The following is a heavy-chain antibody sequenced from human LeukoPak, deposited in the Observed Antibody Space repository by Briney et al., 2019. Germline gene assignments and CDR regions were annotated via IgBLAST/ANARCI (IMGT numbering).Heavy chain of an antibody. Sequence: GGSLRLSCAASGFTFNNYAMNWVRQAPGKGLEWLSYIRGGGGHTRYSDSVKGRFTISRENSKNMLYLQMNSLRAEDTAIYYCAKCSASYYNDAFDIWGRGTMVTVSS. D-gene: IGHD3-10*02. CDR1: GFTFNNYA. CDR3: AKCSASYYNDAFDI. CDR2: IRGGGGHT. J-gene: IGHJ3*02. V-gene: IGHV3-23*01.